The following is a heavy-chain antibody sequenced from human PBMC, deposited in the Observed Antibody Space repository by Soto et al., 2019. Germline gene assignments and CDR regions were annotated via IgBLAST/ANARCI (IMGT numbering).Heavy chain of an antibody. J-gene: IGHJ4*02. CDR2: ISAHNGNT. Sequence: QVHLVQSGAEVKKPGASVKVSCKCSGYTFTSYGITWVRQAPGQGLGWMGWISAHNGNTNYAQKLQGRVTVTRDTSTSTAYRELRSLRSDDTAVYYCARGRYGDYWGQGALVTVSS. CDR3: ARGRYGDY. V-gene: IGHV1-18*01. D-gene: IGHD1-1*01. CDR1: GYTFTSYG.